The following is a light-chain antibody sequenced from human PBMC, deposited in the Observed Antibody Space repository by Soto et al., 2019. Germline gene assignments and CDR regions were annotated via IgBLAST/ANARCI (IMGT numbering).Light chain of an antibody. CDR1: SSDVGRYNY. J-gene: IGLJ1*01. Sequence: QSVLTQPPSASGSPGQSVTFSCTGTSSDVGRYNYVSWYQQHPGKAPKLLIYGVTQRPSGVPDRFSGSKSGNTASLTVSGLQDEDEGYYYCSSNAGRNIYVFGSGTKVTVL. CDR2: GVT. CDR3: SSNAGRNIYV. V-gene: IGLV2-8*01.